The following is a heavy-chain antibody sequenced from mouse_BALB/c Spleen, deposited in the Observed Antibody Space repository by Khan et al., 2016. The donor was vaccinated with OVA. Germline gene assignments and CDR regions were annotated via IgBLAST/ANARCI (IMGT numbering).Heavy chain of an antibody. CDR2: ISGASNTI. D-gene: IGHD1-1*01. V-gene: IGHV5-17*02. Sequence: EVQLVASGGGLVQPGGSRKLSCAASGFTFSSYEMHWVRHAPEQGLEWIAYISGASNTIYSADTVKGRFTISRDNPKNTLFLQMTILMSEDTARYYGATAYFYGYYFDFWGPGNTLTVSS. J-gene: IGHJ2*01. CDR3: ATAYFYGYYFDF. CDR1: GFTFSSYE.